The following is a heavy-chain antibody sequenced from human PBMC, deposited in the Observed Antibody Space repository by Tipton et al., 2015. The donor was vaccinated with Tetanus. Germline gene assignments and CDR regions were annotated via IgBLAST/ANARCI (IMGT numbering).Heavy chain of an antibody. Sequence: GLVKPSETLSLSCTVSDGSTHGFYWTWIRQSAGKGLEWIGRIDGSGSTIYNPSLKNRGAKTMDTSKNQFSLTLTSVTVADTDVYYCARANNDIPKKGPFDSWGQGTLVIVSS. V-gene: IGHV4-4*07. CDR3: ARANNDIPKKGPFDS. CDR2: IDGSGST. J-gene: IGHJ4*02. CDR1: DGSTHGFY. D-gene: IGHD1-1*01.